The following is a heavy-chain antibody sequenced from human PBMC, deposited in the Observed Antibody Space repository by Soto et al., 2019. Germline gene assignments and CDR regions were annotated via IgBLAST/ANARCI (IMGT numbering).Heavy chain of an antibody. V-gene: IGHV4-39*01. J-gene: IGHJ4*02. Sequence: SETLSLTCTVSGGSISSSTYYWGWIRQPPGKGLEWIGMIYYSGSAYYNPSLKNRVTISIDTSKNQLSLGLSSVTAADSVVYYCARHDASIREWELLPFDYWGQGTLVTVSS. CDR1: GGSISSSTYY. CDR2: IYYSGSA. CDR3: ARHDASIREWELLPFDY. D-gene: IGHD1-26*01.